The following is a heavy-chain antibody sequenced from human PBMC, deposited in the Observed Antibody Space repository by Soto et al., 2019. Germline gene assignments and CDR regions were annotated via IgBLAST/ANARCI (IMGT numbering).Heavy chain of an antibody. J-gene: IGHJ5*02. Sequence: SETLSLTCAVYGGSFSGYYWSWIRQPPGKGLEWIGEINHSGSTNYNPSLKSRVTISVDTSKSQFSLKLSSVTAADTAVYYCARIGGAAARPDWFDPWGQGTLVTVSS. D-gene: IGHD6-6*01. CDR2: INHSGST. CDR1: GGSFSGYY. V-gene: IGHV4-34*01. CDR3: ARIGGAAARPDWFDP.